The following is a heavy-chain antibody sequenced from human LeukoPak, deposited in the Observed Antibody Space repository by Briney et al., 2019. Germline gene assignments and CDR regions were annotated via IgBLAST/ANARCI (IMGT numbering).Heavy chain of an antibody. V-gene: IGHV3-30*19. CDR1: GFTFSSYG. Sequence: GRSLRLSCAASGFTFSSYGMHWVRQAPGKGLEWVAVISYDGSNKYYADSVKGRFTISRDNSKNTLYLQMNSLRAEDTAVYYCARDQGYCTNGVCPYYFDYWGQGTLVTVSS. CDR3: ARDQGYCTNGVCPYYFDY. J-gene: IGHJ4*02. D-gene: IGHD2-8*01. CDR2: ISYDGSNK.